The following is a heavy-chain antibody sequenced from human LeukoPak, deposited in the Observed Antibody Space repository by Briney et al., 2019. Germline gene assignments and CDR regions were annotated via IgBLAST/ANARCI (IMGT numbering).Heavy chain of an antibody. CDR3: ARAGYSYGSFDY. CDR1: GGSISSGGYY. V-gene: IGHV4-31*03. D-gene: IGHD5-18*01. CDR2: IYYSGST. J-gene: IGHJ4*02. Sequence: SETPSLTCTVSGGSISSGGYYWSWIRQHPGKGLEWIGYIYYSGSTYYNPSLKSRVTISVDTSKNQFSLKLSSVTAADTAVYYCARAGYSYGSFDYWGQGTLVTVSS.